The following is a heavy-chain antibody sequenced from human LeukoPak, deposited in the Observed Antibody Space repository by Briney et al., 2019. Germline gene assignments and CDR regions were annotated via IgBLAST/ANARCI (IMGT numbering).Heavy chain of an antibody. V-gene: IGHV1-69*05. J-gene: IGHJ6*03. CDR3: ASDPVPYYYYYMDV. Sequence: SVKVSCKASGGTFSSYAISWVRQAPGQGLEWMGGIIPIFGTANYAQKFQGRVTITTDESSSTAYMELSSLRSEDTAVYYCASDPVPYYYYYMDVWGKGTTVTVSS. CDR1: GGTFSSYA. CDR2: IIPIFGTA.